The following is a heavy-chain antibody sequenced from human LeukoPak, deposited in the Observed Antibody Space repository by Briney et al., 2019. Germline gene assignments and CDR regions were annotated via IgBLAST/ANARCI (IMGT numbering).Heavy chain of an antibody. J-gene: IGHJ6*02. CDR1: GGSISSNY. V-gene: IGHV4-59*08. Sequence: PSETLSPTCTVSGGSISSNYWSWIRQSPGKGLEWIGYIYYRGSTDYNPSLKSRVTISVDTSKNQFSLKLSSVTAADTAVYYCARQNYDEVNYYYYGLDVWGQGTTVTVSS. D-gene: IGHD3-3*01. CDR3: ARQNYDEVNYYYYGLDV. CDR2: IYYRGST.